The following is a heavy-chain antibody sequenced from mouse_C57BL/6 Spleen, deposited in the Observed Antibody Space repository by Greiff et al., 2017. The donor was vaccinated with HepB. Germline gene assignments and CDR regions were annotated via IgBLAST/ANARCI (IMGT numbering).Heavy chain of an antibody. CDR1: GYTFTSYW. CDR3: ARHYGSSPFDY. CDR2: IYPGSGST. Sequence: QVHVKQPGAELVKPGASVKMSCKASGYTFTSYWITWVKQRPGQGLEWIGDIYPGSGSTNYNEKFKSKATLTVDTSSSTAYMQLSSLTSEDSAVYYCARHYGSSPFDYWGQGTTLTVSS. D-gene: IGHD1-1*01. V-gene: IGHV1-55*01. J-gene: IGHJ2*01.